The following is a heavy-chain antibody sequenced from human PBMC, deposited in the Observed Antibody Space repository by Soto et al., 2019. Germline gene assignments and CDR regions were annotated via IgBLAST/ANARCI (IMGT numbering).Heavy chain of an antibody. J-gene: IGHJ3*02. CDR3: AREGPWSYSSGWYGVDNECAFDI. D-gene: IGHD6-19*01. V-gene: IGHV3-33*01. CDR1: GFTFCSYG. Sequence: QVQLVESGGGVVQPGRSLRLSCAASGFTFCSYGMHWVRQAPGKGLEWVAVIWYDGSNKYYADSVKGRFTISRDNSKNTLYLQMNSLRAEDTAVYYCAREGPWSYSSGWYGVDNECAFDIWGQGTWSPSLQ. CDR2: IWYDGSNK.